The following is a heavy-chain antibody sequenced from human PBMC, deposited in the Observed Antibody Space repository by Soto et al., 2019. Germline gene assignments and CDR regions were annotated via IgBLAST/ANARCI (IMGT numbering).Heavy chain of an antibody. J-gene: IGHJ4*02. CDR1: GGSISSSNW. CDR2: IYHSGST. V-gene: IGHV4-4*02. Sequence: PSETLSLTCAVSGGSISSSNWWSWVRQPPGKGLEWIGEIYHSGSTNYNPSLKSRVTKSVDKSKNQFSLKLCSVTAADTAVFYCARDRPIVVVPGGFDYWGQGTLVTSPQ. D-gene: IGHD2-2*01. CDR3: ARDRPIVVVPGGFDY.